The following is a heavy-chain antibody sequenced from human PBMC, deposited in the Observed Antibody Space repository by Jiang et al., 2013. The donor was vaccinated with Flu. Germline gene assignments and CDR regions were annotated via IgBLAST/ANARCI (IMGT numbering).Heavy chain of an antibody. CDR2: IYYTGST. D-gene: IGHD5-24*01. CDR3: ARRNGYNADCFDY. Sequence: KGLEWIGSIYYTGSTYYSTSLKSRVTISVDTAKSQFSLRLNSVTASDAAVYYCARRNGYNADCFDYWGQGTLVTVSS. V-gene: IGHV4-39*01. J-gene: IGHJ4*02.